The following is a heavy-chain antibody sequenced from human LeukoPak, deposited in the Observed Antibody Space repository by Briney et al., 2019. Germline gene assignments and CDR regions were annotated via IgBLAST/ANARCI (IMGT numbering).Heavy chain of an antibody. J-gene: IGHJ4*02. D-gene: IGHD3-10*01. CDR3: ARADDYGSGSYFYFDS. Sequence: SWVRQPPGKGLEWIGYIYYSGSTYYNPSLKSRVTISVDTSKNQFSLKLSSVTAADTAVYYCARADDYGSGSYFYFDSWGQGTLVTVSS. V-gene: IGHV4-30-4*08. CDR2: IYYSGST.